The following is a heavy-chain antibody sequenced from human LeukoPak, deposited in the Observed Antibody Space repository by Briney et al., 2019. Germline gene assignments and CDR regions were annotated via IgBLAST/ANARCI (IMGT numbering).Heavy chain of an antibody. J-gene: IGHJ4*02. D-gene: IGHD2-15*01. CDR2: ISGSGGST. V-gene: IGHV3-23*01. Sequence: GGSLRLSCAASGFTFSSYAMSGVRQAPGKGPEWVSAISGSGGSTYYADSVKGRFTISRDNSKNTLYLQMNTLRAEDTAVYYCAKAVGSCPRYWGQGTLVTVSS. CDR3: AKAVGSCPRY. CDR1: GFTFSSYA.